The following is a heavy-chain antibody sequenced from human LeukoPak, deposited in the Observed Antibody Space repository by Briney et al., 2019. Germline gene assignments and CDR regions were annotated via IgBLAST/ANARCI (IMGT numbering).Heavy chain of an antibody. CDR2: ISGSGGST. CDR3: ALHYCTNGVCYRPISYFDY. D-gene: IGHD2-8*01. J-gene: IGHJ4*02. V-gene: IGHV3-23*01. Sequence: PGGSLRLSCAASGFTFSSYAMSWVRQAPGKGLEWVSAISGSGGSTYYADSVKGRFTISRDNSKNTLYLQMNSLRAEDTAVYYCALHYCTNGVCYRPISYFDYWGQGTLVTVSP. CDR1: GFTFSSYA.